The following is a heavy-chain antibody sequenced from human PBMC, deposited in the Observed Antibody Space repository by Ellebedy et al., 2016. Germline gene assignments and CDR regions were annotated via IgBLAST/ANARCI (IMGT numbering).Heavy chain of an antibody. CDR3: AKGYSGDY. CDR2: ISSSSSTI. CDR1: GFTFSSYS. V-gene: IGHV3-48*01. Sequence: GESLKISCAASGFTFSSYSMNWVRQAPGKGLEWVSYISSSSSTIYYADSVKGRFTISRDNSKNTLYLQMNSLRAEDTAIYYCAKGYSGDYWGQGTLVTVSS. J-gene: IGHJ4*02. D-gene: IGHD6-25*01.